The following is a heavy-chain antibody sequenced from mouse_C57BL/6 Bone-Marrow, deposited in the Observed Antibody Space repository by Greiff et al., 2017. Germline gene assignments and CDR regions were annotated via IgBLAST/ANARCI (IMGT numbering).Heavy chain of an antibody. J-gene: IGHJ3*01. CDR3: ARMRGSWFAY. Sequence: EVQLQQSGPELVKPGASVKISCKASGYTFTDYYMNWVKQSHGKSLEWIGDINPNNGGTSYNQKFKGKATLTVDKSSSTAYMELRSLTSEDSAVYYCARMRGSWFAYWGQGTLVTVAA. CDR1: GYTFTDYY. V-gene: IGHV1-26*01. CDR2: INPNNGGT.